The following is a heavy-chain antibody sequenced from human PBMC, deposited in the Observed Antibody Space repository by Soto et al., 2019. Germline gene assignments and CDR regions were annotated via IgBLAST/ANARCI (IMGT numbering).Heavy chain of an antibody. D-gene: IGHD3-3*01. CDR3: AKLLPYYDFWSGYDSGGMDV. J-gene: IGHJ6*02. CDR1: GFTFSSYA. CDR2: ISGSGGST. V-gene: IGHV3-23*01. Sequence: GGSLRLSCAASGFTFSSYAMSWVRQAPGRGLGWVSAISGSGGSTYYADSVKGRFTISRDNSKNTLYLQMNSLRAEDTAVYYCAKLLPYYDFWSGYDSGGMDVWGQGTTVTVSS.